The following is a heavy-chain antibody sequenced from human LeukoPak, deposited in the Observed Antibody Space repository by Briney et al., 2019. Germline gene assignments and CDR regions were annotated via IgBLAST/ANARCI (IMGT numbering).Heavy chain of an antibody. CDR1: GGSISSYY. CDR3: ARRGATDYSYGN. Sequence: KTSETLSLTCTVSGGSISSYYRSWIRQPPGKGLEWIGYIYYSGSTNYNPSLKSRVTISVDTSKNQFSLKLSSVTAADTAVYYCARRGATDYSYGNWGQGALVTVSS. CDR2: IYYSGST. D-gene: IGHD3-10*01. V-gene: IGHV4-59*08. J-gene: IGHJ4*02.